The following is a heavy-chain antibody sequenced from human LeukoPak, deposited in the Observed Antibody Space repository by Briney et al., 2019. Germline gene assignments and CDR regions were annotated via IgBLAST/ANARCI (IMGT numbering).Heavy chain of an antibody. CDR2: INPNSGGT. CDR1: GYTFTGYY. J-gene: IGHJ3*02. D-gene: IGHD3-10*01. V-gene: IGHV1-2*02. Sequence: ASVKVSCKASGYTFTGYYMHWVRQAPGQGLEWMGWINPNSGGTNYAQKFQGRVTMTRDTSISTAYMELSRLRSDDTAVYYCAREPVDAMVRGVIITLGFDAFDTWGQGTMVTVSS. CDR3: AREPVDAMVRGVIITLGFDAFDT.